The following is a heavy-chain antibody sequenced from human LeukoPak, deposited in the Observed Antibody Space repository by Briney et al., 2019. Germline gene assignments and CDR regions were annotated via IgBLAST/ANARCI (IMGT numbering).Heavy chain of an antibody. J-gene: IGHJ4*02. Sequence: SETLSLTCTVSGGSTSSYYWSWIRQPPGKGLEWIGYIYYSGSTNYNPSLKSRVTISVDTSKNQFSLKLSSVTAADTAVYYCARDTSYYDILTGFHKPGYFDYWGQGTLVTVSS. D-gene: IGHD3-9*01. V-gene: IGHV4-59*01. CDR3: ARDTSYYDILTGFHKPGYFDY. CDR2: IYYSGST. CDR1: GGSTSSYY.